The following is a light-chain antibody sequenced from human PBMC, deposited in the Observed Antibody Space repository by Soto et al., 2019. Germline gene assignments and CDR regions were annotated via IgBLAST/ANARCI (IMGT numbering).Light chain of an antibody. Sequence: DIQMTQSPSTLSASVGDRVTITCRASQSIDRWLAWYQQKTGKAPKLLMYKGSSLESGVPSKFSGSGSETEFTLTISSLQPDDFATYYCQHYKSYPLTFGQGTKVEIK. V-gene: IGKV1-5*03. CDR1: QSIDRW. J-gene: IGKJ1*01. CDR3: QHYKSYPLT. CDR2: KGS.